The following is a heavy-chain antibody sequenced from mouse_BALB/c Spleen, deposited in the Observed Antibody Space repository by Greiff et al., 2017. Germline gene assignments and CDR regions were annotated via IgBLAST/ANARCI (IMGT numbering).Heavy chain of an antibody. V-gene: IGHV3-8*02. CDR3: ARDGYPRDY. J-gene: IGHJ2*01. CDR1: GYSITSGY. CDR2: ISYSGST. D-gene: IGHD2-3*01. Sequence: EVKVVESGPSLVKPSQTLSLTCSVTGYSITSGYWNWIRKFPGNKLEYIGYISYSGSTYYNPSLKSRISITRDTSKNQYYLQLNSVTTEDTATYYCARDGYPRDYWGQGTTLTVSS.